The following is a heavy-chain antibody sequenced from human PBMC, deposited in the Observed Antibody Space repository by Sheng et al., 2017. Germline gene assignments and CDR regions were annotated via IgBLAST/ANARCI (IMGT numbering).Heavy chain of an antibody. V-gene: IGHV1-69*04. CDR3: ARDRGSSFGELLGNYYYYYYMDV. Sequence: QVQLVQSGAEVKKPGSSVKVSCKASGGTFSSYAISWVRQAPGQGLEWMGGIIPILGIANYAQKFQGRVTITADKSTSTAYMELSSLRSEDTAVYYCARDRGSSFGELLGNYYYYYYMDVWGKGTTVTVSS. D-gene: IGHD3-10*01. CDR2: IIPILGIA. CDR1: GGTFSSYA. J-gene: IGHJ6*03.